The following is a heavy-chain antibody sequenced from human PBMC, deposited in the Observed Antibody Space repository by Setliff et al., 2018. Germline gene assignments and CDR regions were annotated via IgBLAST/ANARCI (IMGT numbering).Heavy chain of an antibody. D-gene: IGHD3-22*01. V-gene: IGHV4-39*01. CDR2: VDHSGNT. Sequence: SQTLSLTCTVSGDSISRSTYYWGWIRQSPGKGLDWIGTVDHSGNTFYNPSLKSRVTISVDTSKNQFSLKLTSVSAADTAVYYCARRDSTGFYGYSFDFWGQGTLVTVSS. J-gene: IGHJ4*02. CDR3: ARRDSTGFYGYSFDF. CDR1: GDSISRSTYY.